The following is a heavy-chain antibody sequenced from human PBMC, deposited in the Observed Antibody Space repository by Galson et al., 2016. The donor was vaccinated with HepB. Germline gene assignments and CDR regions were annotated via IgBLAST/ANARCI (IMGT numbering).Heavy chain of an antibody. J-gene: IGHJ2*01. CDR3: ARDPEKGGLWFFDL. D-gene: IGHD3/OR15-3a*01. CDR1: GFTFSSYS. Sequence: SLRLSCAASGFTFSSYSMNWVRQAPGKGLEWVALIRFDGSNQYYADSVKGRFSISRDNSKNTLYLQMNSLRADDTAVYYCARDPEKGGLWFFDLWGRGTLVTVSS. CDR2: IRFDGSNQ. V-gene: IGHV3-33*08.